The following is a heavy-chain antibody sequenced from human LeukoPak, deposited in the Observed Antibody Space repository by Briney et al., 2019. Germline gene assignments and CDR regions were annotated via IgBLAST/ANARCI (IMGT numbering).Heavy chain of an antibody. CDR1: GLTFSNYG. CDR3: AKMHGYFDY. V-gene: IGHV3-23*01. Sequence: GGSLRLSCVDSGLTFSNYGMSWVRQAPGKGLQWVSAITGDGTTTYYADSVKGRFTISRDNSKNILYLRMSSLRAEYTAVYYCAKMHGYFDYWGQGALVPVSS. CDR2: ITGDGTTT. J-gene: IGHJ4*02.